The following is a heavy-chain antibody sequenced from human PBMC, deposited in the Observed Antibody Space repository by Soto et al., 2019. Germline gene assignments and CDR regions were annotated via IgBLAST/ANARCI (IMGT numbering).Heavy chain of an antibody. CDR1: GDTFTSYG. D-gene: IGHD3-22*01. CDR2: ISAYNGNT. V-gene: IGHV1-18*01. CDR3: ARVMEYYYDSSGYYPSAEYFQH. J-gene: IGHJ1*01. Sequence: ASVKVSCKASGDTFTSYGISWVRQAPGQGLEWMGWISAYNGNTNYAQKLQGRVTMTTDTSTSTAYMELRSLRSDDTAVYYCARVMEYYYDSSGYYPSAEYFQHWGQGTLVTVSS.